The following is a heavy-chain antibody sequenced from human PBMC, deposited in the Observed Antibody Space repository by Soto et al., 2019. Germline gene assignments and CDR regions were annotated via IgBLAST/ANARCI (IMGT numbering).Heavy chain of an antibody. CDR3: AGSILTGYSPYYFDY. V-gene: IGHV1-69*13. D-gene: IGHD3-9*01. J-gene: IGHJ4*02. Sequence: SVKVSCKASGGTFSSYAISWVRQAPGQGLEWMGGIIPIFGTANYAQKFQGRVTITADESTGTAYMELSSLRSEDTAVYYCAGSILTGYSPYYFDYWGQGTLVTVSS. CDR1: GGTFSSYA. CDR2: IIPIFGTA.